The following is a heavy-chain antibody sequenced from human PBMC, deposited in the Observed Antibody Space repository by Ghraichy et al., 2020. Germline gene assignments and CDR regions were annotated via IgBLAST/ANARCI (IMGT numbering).Heavy chain of an antibody. V-gene: IGHV1-69*13. J-gene: IGHJ4*02. Sequence: SVKVSCKASGGTFSSYAISWVRQAPGQGLEWMGGIIPIFGTANYAQKFQGRVTITADESTSTAYMELSSLRSEDTAVYYCARMLAAAGPTFDYWGQGTLVTVSS. D-gene: IGHD6-13*01. CDR3: ARMLAAAGPTFDY. CDR2: IIPIFGTA. CDR1: GGTFSSYA.